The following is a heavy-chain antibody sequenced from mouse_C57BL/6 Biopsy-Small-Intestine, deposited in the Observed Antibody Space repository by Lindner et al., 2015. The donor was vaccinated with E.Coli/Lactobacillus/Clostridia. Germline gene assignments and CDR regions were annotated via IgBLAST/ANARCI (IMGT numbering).Heavy chain of an antibody. CDR2: ITPVPGTT. D-gene: IGHD2-10*01. CDR1: GGFFSTYV. J-gene: IGHJ4*01. V-gene: IGHV1-66*01. CDR3: TRDIRDTTGSNPYH. Sequence: SVKVSCKASGGFFSTYVLSWLRQAPGQGFEWMGRITPVPGTTEYAQKFQGRVTITADESTSTAYVELSSLRPEDTAVYYCTRDIRDTTGSNPYHWGQGTLVTVSS.